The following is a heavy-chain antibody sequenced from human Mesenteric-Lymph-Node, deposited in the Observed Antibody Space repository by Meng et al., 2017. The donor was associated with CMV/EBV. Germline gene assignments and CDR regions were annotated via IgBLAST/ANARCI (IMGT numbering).Heavy chain of an antibody. CDR3: AKGVIITSAYDYGMDV. D-gene: IGHD3-10*01. Sequence: GGSLRLSCAASGFIFSHHAMYWVRQGPDKGLECVASIRFNGDSKFYTDSVKGRFAISRDNSRNTVFLQMSSLRDEDTGVYYCAKGVIITSAYDYGMDVWGQGTTVTVSS. V-gene: IGHV3-30*02. CDR1: GFIFSHHA. J-gene: IGHJ6*02. CDR2: IRFNGDSK.